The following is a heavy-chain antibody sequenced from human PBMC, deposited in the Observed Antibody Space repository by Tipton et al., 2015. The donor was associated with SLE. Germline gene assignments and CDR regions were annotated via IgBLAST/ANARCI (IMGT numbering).Heavy chain of an antibody. CDR3: AGGWTRQLIFDY. Sequence: TLSLTCTVSGGSISSYYWSWIRQPAGKGLEWIGYIHHTGITNYNPSLNSRVTISIDMSMNQFSLRLNSVTAADTAVYYCAGGWTRQLIFDYWGQGNLVTVSS. V-gene: IGHV4-59*03. J-gene: IGHJ4*02. CDR2: IHHTGIT. D-gene: IGHD2-2*01. CDR1: GGSISSYY.